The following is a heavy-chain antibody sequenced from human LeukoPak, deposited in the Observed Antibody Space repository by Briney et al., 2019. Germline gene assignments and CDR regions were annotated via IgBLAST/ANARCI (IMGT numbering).Heavy chain of an antibody. CDR2: ISYDGSNK. CDR1: GFTFSSYA. J-gene: IGHJ6*02. V-gene: IGHV3-30-3*01. Sequence: GGSLRLSCAASGFTFSSYAMHWVRQAPGKGLEWVAVISYDGSNKYYADSVKGRFTISRDNSKNTLYLQMNSLRAEDTAVYYCRPSTDSDYYYGMDVWGQGTTVTVSS. CDR3: RPSTDSDYYYGMDV. D-gene: IGHD2-2*01.